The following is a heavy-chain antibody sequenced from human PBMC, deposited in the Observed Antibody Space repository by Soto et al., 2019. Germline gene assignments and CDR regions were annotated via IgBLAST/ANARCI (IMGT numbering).Heavy chain of an antibody. V-gene: IGHV1-3*01. CDR1: GYTFSSYA. Sequence: ASVKVSCKASGYTFSSYAMHWVRQAPGQRLEWMGWINAGNGNTKYSKKFQGRVTITRDTSASTAYMELSSLRSEDTAVYYCARGGPPIDYWGQGTLVTVPS. D-gene: IGHD3-10*01. CDR2: INAGNGNT. J-gene: IGHJ4*02. CDR3: ARGGPPIDY.